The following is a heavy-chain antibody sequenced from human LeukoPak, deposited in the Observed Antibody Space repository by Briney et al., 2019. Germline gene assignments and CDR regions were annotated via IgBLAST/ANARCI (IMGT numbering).Heavy chain of an antibody. J-gene: IGHJ4*02. Sequence: GASVKVSCKAFGYTLTDYYIHWVRQAPGQGLEWMGWINPKNGGTIYAQKFQDRVTMTRETSTSTAYMDLTRLTSGDTALYYCVRGTLGRLQGDYWGRGTLVTVSS. D-gene: IGHD5-12*01. V-gene: IGHV1-2*02. CDR2: INPKNGGT. CDR3: VRGTLGRLQGDY. CDR1: GYTLTDYY.